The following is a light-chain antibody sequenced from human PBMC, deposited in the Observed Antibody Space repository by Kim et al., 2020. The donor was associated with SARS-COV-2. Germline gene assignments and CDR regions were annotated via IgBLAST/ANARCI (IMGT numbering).Light chain of an antibody. J-gene: IGKJ5*01. CDR3: QQYNNWPPLT. Sequence: EIVMTQSPATLSVSPGERATLSCRASQSVSSNLAWYQQKPGQAPRLLIYGAITRATGILARFSGSGSGTEFTLTISSLQSEDFAVYYCQQYNNWPPLTFGQGTRLEIK. V-gene: IGKV3-15*01. CDR1: QSVSSN. CDR2: GAI.